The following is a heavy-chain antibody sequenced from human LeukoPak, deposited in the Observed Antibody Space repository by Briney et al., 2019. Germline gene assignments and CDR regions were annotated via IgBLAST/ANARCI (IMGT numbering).Heavy chain of an antibody. CDR3: AKAGLLWFGESWMDV. CDR1: GFTFSSYG. V-gene: IGHV3-30*18. J-gene: IGHJ6*02. D-gene: IGHD3-10*01. CDR2: ISYDGSNK. Sequence: GGSLRLSCAASGFTFSSYGMHWVRQAPGKGLEWVAVISYDGSNKYYADSVKGRFTISRDNSKNSLYLQMNSLRAEDTAMYFCAKAGLLWFGESWMDVWGQGTTVTVSS.